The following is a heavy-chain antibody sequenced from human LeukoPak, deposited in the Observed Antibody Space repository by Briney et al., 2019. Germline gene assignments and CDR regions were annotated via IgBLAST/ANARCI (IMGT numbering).Heavy chain of an antibody. J-gene: IGHJ4*02. CDR1: GDSVSGSPAV. CDR2: AYYRSKWFI. CDR3: ARGAVRGGTNFDY. Sequence: SQTLSLTCAISGDSVSGSPAVWDWIRQSPSRGLEWLGRAYYRSKWFIDYALSVKGRITITPDTSKNQFSLQLNSVTAEDTAVYYCARGAVRGGTNFDYWGQGTLVTVSS. D-gene: IGHD3-10*01. V-gene: IGHV6-1*01.